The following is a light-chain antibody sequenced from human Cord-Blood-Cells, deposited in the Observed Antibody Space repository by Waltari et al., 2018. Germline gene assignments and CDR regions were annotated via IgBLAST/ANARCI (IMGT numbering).Light chain of an antibody. CDR2: KAA. V-gene: IGKV1-5*03. CDR3: QQYNSYSGT. CDR1: QSISSW. Sequence: DIQMTQSPSTLSASVGDRVTITCRASQSISSWLAWYQQKPGKAPKLLIYKAASLESGVPSRFGGIGSWTEFTLTISSLQPDDFATYYCQQYNSYSGTFGQGTKVEIK. J-gene: IGKJ1*01.